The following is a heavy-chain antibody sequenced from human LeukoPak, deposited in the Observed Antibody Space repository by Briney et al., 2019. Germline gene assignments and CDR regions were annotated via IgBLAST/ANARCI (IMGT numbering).Heavy chain of an antibody. J-gene: IGHJ6*02. D-gene: IGHD3-3*01. CDR3: ARGFGVAKNGMDV. Sequence: SETLSLTCTVSGDSISSYYWSWIRQPPGKGLEWIGYIYYSGSTNYNPSLKSRVTISVDTSKTQFSLKLNSVTAADTAVYYCARGFGVAKNGMDVRGQGTTVTVSS. CDR2: IYYSGST. V-gene: IGHV4-59*01. CDR1: GDSISSYY.